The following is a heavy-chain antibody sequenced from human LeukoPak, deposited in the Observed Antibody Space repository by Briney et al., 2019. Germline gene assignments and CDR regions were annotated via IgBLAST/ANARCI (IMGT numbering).Heavy chain of an antibody. CDR2: IKQDGSEK. J-gene: IGHJ6*02. D-gene: IGHD2-15*01. CDR1: GFTFSSYW. Sequence: GGSLRLSCAASGFTFSSYWMSWVRQAPGKGLEWVANIKQDGSEKYYVDSVKGRFTISRDNAKNSLYLQMNSLRAEDTAVYYCARDVVVVAATSYYYGMDVWGQGTTVTVFS. CDR3: ARDVVVVAATSYYYGMDV. V-gene: IGHV3-7*01.